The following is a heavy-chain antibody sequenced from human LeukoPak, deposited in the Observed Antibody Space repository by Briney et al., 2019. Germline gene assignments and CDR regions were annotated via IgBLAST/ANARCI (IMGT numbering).Heavy chain of an antibody. CDR3: ARVGHYDILTGSCDAFDI. V-gene: IGHV1-46*03. Sequence: ASVKVSCKASRYTFTSYYMHWVRQAPGQGLEWMGIINPSGGSTSYAQKFQGRVTMTRDTSTSTVYMELSSLRSEDTAVYYCARVGHYDILTGSCDAFDIWGQGTMVTVSS. J-gene: IGHJ3*02. CDR2: INPSGGST. D-gene: IGHD3-9*01. CDR1: RYTFTSYY.